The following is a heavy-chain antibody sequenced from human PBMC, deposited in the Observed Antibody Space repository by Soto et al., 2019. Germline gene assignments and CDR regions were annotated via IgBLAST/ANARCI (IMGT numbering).Heavy chain of an antibody. V-gene: IGHV4-59*08. CDR2: IYYSGST. D-gene: IGHD5-18*01. Sequence: PSETLSLTCTVSGGSISSYYWSWIRQPPGKGLEWIGYIYYSGSTNYNPSLKSRVTISVDTSKNQFSLKLSSVTAADTAVYYCARQAVDTAMVDYWGQGTLVTVSS. J-gene: IGHJ4*02. CDR1: GGSISSYY. CDR3: ARQAVDTAMVDY.